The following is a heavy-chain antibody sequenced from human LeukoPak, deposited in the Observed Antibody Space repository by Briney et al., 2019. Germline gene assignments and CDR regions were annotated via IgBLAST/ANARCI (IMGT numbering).Heavy chain of an antibody. D-gene: IGHD1-26*01. CDR1: GFTVSTNY. V-gene: IGHV3-23*01. J-gene: IGHJ5*02. Sequence: GGSLRLSCAASGFTVSTNYMSWVRQAPGKGLEWVSAISGSGGSTYYADSVKGRFTISRDNSKNTLYLQMNSLRAEDTAVYYCAKDKRWDHRGWFDPWGQGTLVTVSS. CDR3: AKDKRWDHRGWFDP. CDR2: ISGSGGST.